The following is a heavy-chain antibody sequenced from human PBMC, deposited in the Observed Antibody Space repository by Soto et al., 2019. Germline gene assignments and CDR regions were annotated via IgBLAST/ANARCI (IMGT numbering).Heavy chain of an antibody. D-gene: IGHD2-2*01. Sequence: QVQLVESGGGVVQPGKSLRLSCAASGFTFSSYTFHWVRQAPGKGLEWVAVISYDGGRQFYADSVKGRFTVSRDNSENTLYLQINSQRTDDTAVYYCARASSWPPFYYYGLGVWGQGTTVTVSS. V-gene: IGHV3-30-3*01. CDR3: ARASSWPPFYYYGLGV. J-gene: IGHJ6*02. CDR1: GFTFSSYT. CDR2: ISYDGGRQ.